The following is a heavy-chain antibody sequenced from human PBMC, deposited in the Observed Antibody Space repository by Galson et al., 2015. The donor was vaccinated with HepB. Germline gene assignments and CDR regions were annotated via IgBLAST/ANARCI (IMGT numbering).Heavy chain of an antibody. CDR1: GFTFSSYA. Sequence: SLRLSCAASGFTFSSYAMSWVRRAPGKGLQWLSFISSSGDLRRYADPVKGRFTISRDNSKSALYLQMNSPTADDTAVYYCAKDGVADSGWYSDYWGQGTLVTVSS. V-gene: IGHV3-23*01. CDR2: ISSSGDLR. D-gene: IGHD6-19*01. J-gene: IGHJ4*02. CDR3: AKDGVADSGWYSDY.